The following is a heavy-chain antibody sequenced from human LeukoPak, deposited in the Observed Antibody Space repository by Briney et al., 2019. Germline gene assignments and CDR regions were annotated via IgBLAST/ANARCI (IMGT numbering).Heavy chain of an antibody. D-gene: IGHD3-22*01. CDR1: GYTFSNYG. V-gene: IGHV1-18*01. CDR2: ISAYNGDT. J-gene: IGHJ4*02. CDR3: ARGGYFYDSSGYHYYCDY. Sequence: ASVKVSCKASGYTFSNYGISWVRQAPGQGLEWMGWISAYNGDTNYAQKFQGRVTMTTDTSTTTAYMELTSLRSDDTAVYYCARGGYFYDSSGYHYYCDYWGQGTLVTVSS.